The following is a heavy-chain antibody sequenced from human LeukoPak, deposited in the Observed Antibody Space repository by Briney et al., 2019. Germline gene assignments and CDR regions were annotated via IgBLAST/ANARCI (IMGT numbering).Heavy chain of an antibody. CDR1: GYTFTGYY. CDR2: INLNSGDT. J-gene: IGHJ4*02. Sequence: ASVKVSCKASGYTFTGYYIHWVRQAPGQGPEWMGWINLNSGDTNYAQKFQGRVAMTRDTSISTAYMELGRLRSDDTAVYYCARGVLRDHFDYWGQGTLVIVSS. CDR3: ARGVLRDHFDY. V-gene: IGHV1-2*02. D-gene: IGHD3-16*01.